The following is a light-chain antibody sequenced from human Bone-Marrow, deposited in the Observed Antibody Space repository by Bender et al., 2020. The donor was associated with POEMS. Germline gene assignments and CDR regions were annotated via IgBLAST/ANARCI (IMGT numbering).Light chain of an antibody. V-gene: IGLV3-1*01. Sequence: SRELTQPPSVSVSPGQMATITCSGDGLPVQFVSWYQQKPGQSPVLVIYQDFRRPSGVPERFSGSNSGNTATLTISGTQAMDEADYYCQASDSTTVVFGGGTELSVL. CDR1: GLPVQF. CDR2: QDF. CDR3: QASDSTTVV. J-gene: IGLJ2*01.